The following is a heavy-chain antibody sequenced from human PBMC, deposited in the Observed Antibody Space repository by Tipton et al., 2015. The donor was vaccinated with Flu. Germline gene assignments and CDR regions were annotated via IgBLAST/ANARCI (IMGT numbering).Heavy chain of an antibody. V-gene: IGHV3-53*01. CDR3: ARVGSVGADYYYGMNV. CDR2: IYSAGTT. Sequence: SLRLSCAASGFSVSSNFMTWVRQAPGKGLDWVSTIYSAGTTHYADSVKGRFSISRDNSKNTLFLHMSDLRVEDTAVYYCARVGSVGADYYYGMNVWGQGTTVTVSS. CDR1: GFSVSSNF. D-gene: IGHD3-16*01. J-gene: IGHJ6*02.